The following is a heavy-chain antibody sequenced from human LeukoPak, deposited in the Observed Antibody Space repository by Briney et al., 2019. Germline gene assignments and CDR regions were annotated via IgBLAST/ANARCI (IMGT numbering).Heavy chain of an antibody. V-gene: IGHV4-61*09. Sequence: SETLSLTRTVSGGSIRSGSYYWSWIRQPAGKGLEWIGHIYTRGTTNYNPSVKSRVTVSLDTSKNQISLKLSSVTAADTAIYYCARVYTVMGATTVDHYHYYMDVWGKGTTVTVSS. D-gene: IGHD5-18*01. J-gene: IGHJ6*03. CDR3: ARVYTVMGATTVDHYHYYMDV. CDR1: GGSIRSGSYY. CDR2: IYTRGTT.